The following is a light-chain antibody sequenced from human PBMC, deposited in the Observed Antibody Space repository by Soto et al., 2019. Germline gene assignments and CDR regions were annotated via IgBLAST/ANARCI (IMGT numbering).Light chain of an antibody. CDR1: TSDIGDYNY. V-gene: IGLV2-8*01. CDR2: EVT. J-gene: IGLJ2*01. CDR3: SSYAGTNNPHVI. Sequence: QSALTQPPSASGPPGQSVTISCTGTTSDIGDYNYVSWYQQHPGRAPKLIIYEVTRRPSGVPDRFSGSKSGNTASLTVSGLQTEDEADYYCSSYAGTNNPHVIFGGGTKLTVL.